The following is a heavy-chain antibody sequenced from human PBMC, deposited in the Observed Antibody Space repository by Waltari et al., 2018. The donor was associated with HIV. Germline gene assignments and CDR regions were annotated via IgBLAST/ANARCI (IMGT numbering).Heavy chain of an antibody. D-gene: IGHD3-10*01. CDR1: GGSFTGYY. J-gene: IGHJ4*02. CDR3: GRGNYGSGSRLIDY. Sequence: QVQLQQWGAGLLKPSETLSLTCAVYGGSFTGYYWNWIRQPPGKGLEWIGEINHSENHHYHPSLQSRVTILVDKSKNPFSPKASSVTAAEPAVYYCGRGNYGSGSRLIDYRGQGTLVTVS. V-gene: IGHV4-34*01. CDR2: INHSENH.